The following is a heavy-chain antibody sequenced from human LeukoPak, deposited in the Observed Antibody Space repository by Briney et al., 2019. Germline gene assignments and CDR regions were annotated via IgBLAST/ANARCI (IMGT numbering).Heavy chain of an antibody. D-gene: IGHD6-13*01. Sequence: TSETLSLTCTVSGYFISSGSYWGWIRRPPGKGLEWIGSIYHSGSTYYNPSLKSRVTMSVDTSKNQFSLKLSSVTAADTAVYYCARKAAAGIYYFDYWGQGTLVTVSS. CDR2: IYHSGST. J-gene: IGHJ4*02. CDR3: ARKAAAGIYYFDY. V-gene: IGHV4-38-2*02. CDR1: GYFISSGSY.